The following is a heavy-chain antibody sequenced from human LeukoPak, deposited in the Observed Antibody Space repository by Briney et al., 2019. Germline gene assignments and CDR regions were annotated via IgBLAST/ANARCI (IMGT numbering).Heavy chain of an antibody. V-gene: IGHV1-18*04. CDR2: ISAYNGKT. Sequence: ASVKVSCKASGYTFTSYYMHWVRQAPGQGLEWMGWISAYNGKTNYAQKLQGRVTMTTDTSTSTAYMELRSLRSDDTAVYYCARDDALVATGSFDYWGQGTLVTVSS. CDR1: GYTFTSYY. CDR3: ARDDALVATGSFDY. D-gene: IGHD5-12*01. J-gene: IGHJ4*02.